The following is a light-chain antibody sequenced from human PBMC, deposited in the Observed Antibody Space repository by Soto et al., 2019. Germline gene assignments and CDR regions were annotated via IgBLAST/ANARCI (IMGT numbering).Light chain of an antibody. CDR3: QKYNSAPRT. Sequence: DIQMTQSPSSLSASVGDRVTITCRASQGISNYLAWYQQKPGKVPKLLIYAASTLQSGVPSRFSGSGSGTDFSLIISGLQPEDVATYYCQKYNSAPRTFGPGTKVDIK. J-gene: IGKJ3*01. V-gene: IGKV1-27*01. CDR2: AAS. CDR1: QGISNY.